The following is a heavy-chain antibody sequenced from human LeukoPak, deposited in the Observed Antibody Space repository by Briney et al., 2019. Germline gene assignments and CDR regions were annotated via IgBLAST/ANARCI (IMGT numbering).Heavy chain of an antibody. J-gene: IGHJ3*02. CDR1: GYSFTSYW. CDR3: ARGLCSSSPARSDILCDAFDI. CDR2: IYPGDSDT. Sequence: GESLKISCKGSGYSFTSYWIGWVRQMPGKGLEWMGIIYPGDSDTRYSPSFQGQVTISADKSISTAYLQWSSLKASDTAMYYCARGLCSSSPARSDILCDAFDIWGQGTMVTVSS. D-gene: IGHD6-6*01. V-gene: IGHV5-51*01.